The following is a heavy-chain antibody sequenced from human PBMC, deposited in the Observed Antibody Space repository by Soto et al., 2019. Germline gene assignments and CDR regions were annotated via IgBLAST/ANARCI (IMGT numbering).Heavy chain of an antibody. J-gene: IGHJ3*02. CDR1: GFTFSSYG. V-gene: IGHV3-30*18. CDR2: ISYDGSNK. Sequence: VGSLRLSCAASGFTFSSYGMHWVRQAPGKGLEWVAVISYDGSNKYYADSVKGRFTISRDNSKNTLYLQMNSLRAEDTAVYYCAKITYYYDSSGYSDGFHDAFDIWGQGTMVTVSS. CDR3: AKITYYYDSSGYSDGFHDAFDI. D-gene: IGHD3-22*01.